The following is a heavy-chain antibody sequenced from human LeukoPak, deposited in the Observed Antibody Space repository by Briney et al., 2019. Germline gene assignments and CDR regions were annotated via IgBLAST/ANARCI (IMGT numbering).Heavy chain of an antibody. J-gene: IGHJ4*02. Sequence: ASVKVSCKATGYTFTSYGISWVRQAPGHGLEWMGWIRAYNGNTNYAQKLQGRVTMTTDTSTSTAYMELRSLRSDDTAVYYCARDQRYCGGDCYSYNFDYWGQGTLVTVSS. V-gene: IGHV1-18*01. CDR2: IRAYNGNT. CDR1: GYTFTSYG. CDR3: ARDQRYCGGDCYSYNFDY. D-gene: IGHD2-21*02.